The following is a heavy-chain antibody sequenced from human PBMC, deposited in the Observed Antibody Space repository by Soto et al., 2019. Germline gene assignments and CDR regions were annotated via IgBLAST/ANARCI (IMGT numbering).Heavy chain of an antibody. CDR2: IFSNDEK. V-gene: IGHV2-26*01. Sequence: SGPTLGNPTESLTLTCTVSGFSLSNARMGVSWIRQPPGKALEWLAHIFSNDEKSYSTSLKSRLTISKDTSKSQVVLTMTNMDPVDTATYYCARIVAARSHIPYYYYYYMDVWGKGTTVTVSS. J-gene: IGHJ6*03. CDR1: GFSLSNARMG. D-gene: IGHD6-6*01. CDR3: ARIVAARSHIPYYYYYYMDV.